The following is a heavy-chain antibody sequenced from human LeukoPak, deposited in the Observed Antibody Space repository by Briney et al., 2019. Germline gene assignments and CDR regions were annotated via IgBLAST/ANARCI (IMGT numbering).Heavy chain of an antibody. CDR3: TSVSRVATITDY. D-gene: IGHD5-12*01. V-gene: IGHV3-30*02. Sequence: GGSLRLSCAASGFTFSSYGMHWVRQAPGKGLEWVAFIRNDGSNKYYADSVRGRFTISRDNSNNTLYLQMNSLRAEDTAVYYCTSVSRVATITDYWGQGTLVTVSS. CDR1: GFTFSSYG. J-gene: IGHJ4*02. CDR2: IRNDGSNK.